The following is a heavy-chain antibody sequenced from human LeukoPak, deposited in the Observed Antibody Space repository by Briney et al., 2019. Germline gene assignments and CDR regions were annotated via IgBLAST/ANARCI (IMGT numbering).Heavy chain of an antibody. CDR2: ISGSGGST. CDR1: GFTFDDYA. D-gene: IGHD3-10*01. CDR3: AKDDGYYGSGSYGDY. V-gene: IGHV3-23*01. J-gene: IGHJ4*02. Sequence: PGGSLRLSCAASGFTFDDYAMSWVRQAPGKGLEWVSAISGSGGSTYYADSVKGRFTISRDNSKNTLYLQMNSLRAEDTAVDYCAKDDGYYGSGSYGDYWGQGTLVTVSS.